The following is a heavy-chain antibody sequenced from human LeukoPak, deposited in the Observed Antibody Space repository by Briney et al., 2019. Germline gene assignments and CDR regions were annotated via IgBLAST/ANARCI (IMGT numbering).Heavy chain of an antibody. CDR3: ATDKYLVFFDN. J-gene: IGHJ4*02. CDR2: IKSKTDGGTT. CDR1: GFTFSNAW. D-gene: IGHD6-6*01. V-gene: IGHV3-15*01. Sequence: GGSLRLSCAASGFTFSNAWMTWVRQAPGKGLEWVGRIKSKTDGGTTNYAAPVKGRFTISRDDSKDTVYLQMNSLKTEDTAVYYCATDKYLVFFDNWGQGTLVTVSS.